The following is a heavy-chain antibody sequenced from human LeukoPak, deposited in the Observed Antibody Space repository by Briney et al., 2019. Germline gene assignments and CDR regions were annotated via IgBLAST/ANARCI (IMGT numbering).Heavy chain of an antibody. J-gene: IGHJ4*02. V-gene: IGHV4-59*01. CDR3: ARGRPVAATHY. Sequence: PSETLSLTCTVSGGSISSYYWSWIRQPPGKGLEWIGYIYYSGSTNYNPSLMSRVTISIDTSKNQFSLKPSSATAADTAVYFCARGRPVAATHYWGQGTLVTVSS. CDR2: IYYSGST. CDR1: GGSISSYY. D-gene: IGHD2-15*01.